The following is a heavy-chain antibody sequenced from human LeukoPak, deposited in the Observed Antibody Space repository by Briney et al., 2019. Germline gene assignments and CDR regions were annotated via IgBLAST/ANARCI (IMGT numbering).Heavy chain of an antibody. Sequence: PSETLSLTCAVYGGSFSGYYWSWIRQPPGKGLEWIGEINHRGSTNYNPSLKSRVTISVDTSKNQFSLKLSSVTAADAAAYYCAREPGIAVAGLWGQGTLVTVSS. CDR1: GGSFSGYY. D-gene: IGHD6-19*01. V-gene: IGHV4-34*01. CDR3: AREPGIAVAGL. CDR2: INHRGST. J-gene: IGHJ4*02.